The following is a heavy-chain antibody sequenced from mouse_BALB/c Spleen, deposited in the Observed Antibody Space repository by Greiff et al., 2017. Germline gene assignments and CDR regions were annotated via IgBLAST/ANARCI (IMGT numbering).Heavy chain of an antibody. CDR1: GFTFSDYY. CDR2: ISDGGSYT. CDR3: ARDHYYGTLDY. D-gene: IGHD1-1*01. J-gene: IGHJ2*01. Sequence: EVQGVESGGGLVKPGGSLKLSCAASGFTFSDYYMYWVRQTPEKRLEWVATISDGGSYTYYPDSVKGRFTISRDNAKNNLYLQMSSLKSEDTAMYYCARDHYYGTLDYWGQGTTLTVSS. V-gene: IGHV5-4*02.